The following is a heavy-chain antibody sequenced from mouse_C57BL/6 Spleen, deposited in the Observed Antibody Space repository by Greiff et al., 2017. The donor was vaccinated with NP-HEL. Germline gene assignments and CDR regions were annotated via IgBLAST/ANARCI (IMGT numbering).Heavy chain of an antibody. J-gene: IGHJ3*01. Sequence: EVQLQQSGAELVRPGASVKLSCTASGFNIKDDYMHWVKQRPEQGLEWIGWIDPENGDTEYASKFQGKATITADTSSNTAYLQLSSLTSEDTAVYYCTTSRLLPFAYWGQGTLVTVSA. CDR1: GFNIKDDY. D-gene: IGHD2-3*01. CDR3: TTSRLLPFAY. V-gene: IGHV14-4*01. CDR2: IDPENGDT.